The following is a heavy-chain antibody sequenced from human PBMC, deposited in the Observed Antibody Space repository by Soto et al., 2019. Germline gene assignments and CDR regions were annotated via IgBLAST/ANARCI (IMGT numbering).Heavy chain of an antibody. V-gene: IGHV3-23*01. Sequence: GGSLRLSCAASGFTFSSYAMSWVRQAPGKGLEWVSAISGSGGSTYYADSVKGRFTISRGNSKNTLYLQMNSLRAEDTAVYYCAKDYSSGWYVFDYWGQGTLVTVSS. CDR3: AKDYSSGWYVFDY. CDR2: ISGSGGST. J-gene: IGHJ4*02. CDR1: GFTFSSYA. D-gene: IGHD6-19*01.